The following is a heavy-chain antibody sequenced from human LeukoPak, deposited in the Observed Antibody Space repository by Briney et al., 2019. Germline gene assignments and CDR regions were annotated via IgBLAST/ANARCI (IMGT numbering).Heavy chain of an antibody. CDR3: AKDPQGDGYNSSPDY. V-gene: IGHV3-30*18. CDR1: GFTFSSYG. J-gene: IGHJ4*02. CDR2: ISNDGSKT. D-gene: IGHD5-24*01. Sequence: GGSLRLSCAASGFTFSSYGMHWVRQAPGKGLDWLTVISNDGSKTYYADSVKGRFTISRDNSKYTLYLQMNSLRAEDTAVYYCAKDPQGDGYNSSPDYWGQGTLVTVSS.